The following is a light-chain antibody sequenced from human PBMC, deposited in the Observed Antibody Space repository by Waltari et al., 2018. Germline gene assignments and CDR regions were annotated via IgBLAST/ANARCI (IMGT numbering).Light chain of an antibody. Sequence: EIVMTPSPTTLSASPGERVTLSCRASQGNRTNLAWYQQKFGQAPRLLTSGASTTATGIPARFSGRGSATEFTLTTRSLQSEYFAVYSCQQYTDWPKTFGQGTTVEI. CDR2: GAS. V-gene: IGKV3-15*01. CDR1: QGNRTN. J-gene: IGKJ1*01. CDR3: QQYTDWPKT.